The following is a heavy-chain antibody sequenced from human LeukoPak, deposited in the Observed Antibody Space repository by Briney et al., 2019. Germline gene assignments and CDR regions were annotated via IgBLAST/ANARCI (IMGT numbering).Heavy chain of an antibody. CDR3: ARTGATRSGMDV. CDR1: GFSSRSYA. J-gene: IGHJ6*02. Sequence: GGSLRLSCAASGFSSRSYAMNWVRQAPGKGLEWVSSISSVSTYIYYADSVKGRFTISRDNANDSLHLQMDSLSAVDTAVYYCARTGATRSGMDVWGQGTTVTVSS. V-gene: IGHV3-21*01. CDR2: ISSVSTYI.